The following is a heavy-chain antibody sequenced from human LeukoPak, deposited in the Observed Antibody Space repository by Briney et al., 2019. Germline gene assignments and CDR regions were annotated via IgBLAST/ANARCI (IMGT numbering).Heavy chain of an antibody. J-gene: IGHJ4*02. CDR3: AKDKGEKWELLYYFDY. Sequence: GGSLRLSCAASGFTFSSYSMNWVRQAPGKGLEWVSSISSSSSYTYYADSVKGRFTISRDNAKNSLYLQMNSLRAEDTALYSCAKDKGEKWELLYYFDYWGQGTLVTVSS. CDR1: GFTFSSYS. V-gene: IGHV3-21*04. D-gene: IGHD1-26*01. CDR2: ISSSSSYT.